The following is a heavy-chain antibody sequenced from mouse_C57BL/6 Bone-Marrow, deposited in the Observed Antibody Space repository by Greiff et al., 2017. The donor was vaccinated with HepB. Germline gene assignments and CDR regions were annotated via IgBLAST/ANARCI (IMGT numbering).Heavy chain of an antibody. CDR1: GFSFNTYA. CDR3: VRLGQVYHSKGDAMDY. V-gene: IGHV10-1*01. Sequence: EVKLVESGGGLVQPKGSLKLSCAASGFSFNTYAMNWVRQAPGKGLEWVARIRSKSNNYATYYADSVKDRFTISRDDSESMLYLQMNNLKTEDTAMYYCVRLGQVYHSKGDAMDYWGQGTSVTVSS. D-gene: IGHD2-5*01. CDR2: IRSKSNNYAT. J-gene: IGHJ4*01.